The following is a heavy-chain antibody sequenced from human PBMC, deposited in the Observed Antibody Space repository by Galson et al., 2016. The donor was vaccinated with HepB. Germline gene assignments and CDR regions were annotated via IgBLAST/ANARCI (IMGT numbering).Heavy chain of an antibody. CDR3: AKDSGWEHEH. CDR1: GFPFSYRA. D-gene: IGHD3-22*01. V-gene: IGHV3-30*18. CDR2: ISYDESHI. Sequence: SLRLSCAASGFPFSYRAMHWVRQAPGKGLEWVALISYDESHISYADSVKGRFTISRDKSKNTLYLQMNSLRAEDTAVYYCAKDSGWEHEHWGPGTLITVSS. J-gene: IGHJ1*01.